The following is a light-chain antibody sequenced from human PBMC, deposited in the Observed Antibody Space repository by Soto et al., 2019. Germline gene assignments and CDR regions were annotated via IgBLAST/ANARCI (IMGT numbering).Light chain of an antibody. V-gene: IGKV1-5*03. CDR2: KAS. CDR3: QQYNSYAST. J-gene: IGKJ2*01. CDR1: QSISSW. Sequence: DIQMTQSPSTLSAFVGDRVTITCRASQSISSWLAWYQQKPGKAPKLLIYKASSLDSGVPSRFSGSGSGTAFTLTISSLQPDDFATYYCQQYNSYASTFGQGTKLEIK.